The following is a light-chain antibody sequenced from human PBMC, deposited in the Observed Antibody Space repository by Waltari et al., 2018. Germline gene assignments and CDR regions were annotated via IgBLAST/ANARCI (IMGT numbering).Light chain of an antibody. Sequence: SYELTQPPSVSVSPGQTASITCSGDALGDRYACWYQQKPGQSPVLVIYQDTKRPSGFPERLSCSSSGNTATLTIRGTQAMDDADYYCQAWDRGTWVFGGGTKLTVL. CDR2: QDT. CDR3: QAWDRGTWV. V-gene: IGLV3-1*01. J-gene: IGLJ3*02. CDR1: ALGDRY.